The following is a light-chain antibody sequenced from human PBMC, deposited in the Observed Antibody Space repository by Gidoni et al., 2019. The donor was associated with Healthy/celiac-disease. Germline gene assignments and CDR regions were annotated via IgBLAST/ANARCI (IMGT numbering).Light chain of an antibody. V-gene: IGKV1-5*03. CDR3: QQYNSSPLT. CDR2: KAS. CDR1: QSISSG. J-gene: IGKJ4*01. Sequence: DIQMTQYPSTLSASVGDRVTITCRASQSISSGLAWYQQKPGKAPKLLIYKASSLESGVPSRFSGSGSGTAFTLTISSLQPDDFATYYCQQYNSSPLTFGGGTKVEIK.